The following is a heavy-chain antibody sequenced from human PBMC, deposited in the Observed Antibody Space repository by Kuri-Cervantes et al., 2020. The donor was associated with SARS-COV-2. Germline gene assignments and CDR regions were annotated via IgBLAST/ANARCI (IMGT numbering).Heavy chain of an antibody. D-gene: IGHD6-13*01. J-gene: IGHJ4*02. CDR1: GGSISSYY. V-gene: IGHV4-4*07. CDR3: ARGAIAAAAFDY. CDR2: IYTSGST. Sequence: SETLSLTCTVPGGSISSYYWSWIRQPAGKGLEWIGRIYTSGSTNYNPSLKSRVTMSVDTSKNQFSLKLSSVTAADTAVYYCARGAIAAAAFDYWGQGTLVTVSS.